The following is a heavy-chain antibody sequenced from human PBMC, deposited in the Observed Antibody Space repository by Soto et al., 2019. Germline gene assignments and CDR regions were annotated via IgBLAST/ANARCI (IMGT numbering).Heavy chain of an antibody. CDR2: ITGSGGST. D-gene: IGHD4-17*01. CDR1: GFTFSTYA. CDR3: AKERYGDYGGIDY. V-gene: IGHV3-23*01. Sequence: EVQLLESGGGLVQPGGSLRLSCAASGFTFSTYAMIWVRQAPGKGLEWVSVITGSGGSTYYADSVKGRFTISRDTSKNPLFLQMNSLRAEDTAVYYCAKERYGDYGGIDYWGQGTMVTVSS. J-gene: IGHJ4*02.